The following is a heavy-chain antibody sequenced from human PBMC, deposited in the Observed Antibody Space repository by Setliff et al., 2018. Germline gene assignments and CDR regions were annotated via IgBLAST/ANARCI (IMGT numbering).Heavy chain of an antibody. Sequence: ASVTVSCKASGYTFTSDDINWVRQATGQGLEWMGWMNPNSGNTGYAQKFQGRATMTRNTSMSTAYMELSSLRSEDTAIYYCVRGGRAMGYCSGGTCLENAFDIWGQGTMVTVSS. CDR3: VRGGRAMGYCSGGTCLENAFDI. D-gene: IGHD2-15*01. V-gene: IGHV1-8*02. CDR2: MNPNSGNT. J-gene: IGHJ3*02. CDR1: GYTFTSDD.